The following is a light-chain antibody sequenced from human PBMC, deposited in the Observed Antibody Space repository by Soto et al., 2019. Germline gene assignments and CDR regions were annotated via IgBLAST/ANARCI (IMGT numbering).Light chain of an antibody. Sequence: IVLTQSLCTLSVSPGERATLSCRASQRVSSTFAWYQPKPRQAPRLLIYDASNRATALPARFSGTGSPTVSALTISRFEPAAFAVYYCQQRFNCQVTLGQGTRLQIK. CDR2: DAS. J-gene: IGKJ5*01. CDR3: QQRFNCQVT. V-gene: IGKV3-11*01. CDR1: QRVSST.